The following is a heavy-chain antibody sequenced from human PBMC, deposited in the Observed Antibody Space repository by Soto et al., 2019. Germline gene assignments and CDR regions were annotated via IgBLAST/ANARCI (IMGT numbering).Heavy chain of an antibody. CDR1: GGTFSSYA. V-gene: IGHV1-69*12. D-gene: IGHD1-1*01. J-gene: IGHJ6*02. CDR2: IIPIFGTA. Sequence: QVQLVQCGAEVKKPGSSVKVSCKASGGTFSSYAISWVRQAPGQGLEWMGGIIPIFGTANYAQKFQGRVTITADESTSTAYMELSSLRSEDTAVYYCAKNGRTGTLYYSGMDVWGQGTTVTVSS. CDR3: AKNGRTGTLYYSGMDV.